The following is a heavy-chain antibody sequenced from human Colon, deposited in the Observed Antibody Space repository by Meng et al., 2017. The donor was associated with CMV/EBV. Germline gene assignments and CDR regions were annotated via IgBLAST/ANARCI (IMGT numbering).Heavy chain of an antibody. D-gene: IGHD1-26*01. V-gene: IGHV1-69*10. CDR3: ARALVGITGPRHYYNALDV. CDR1: AGTFGNYG. CDR2: IIPTLGAA. J-gene: IGHJ6*02. Sequence: SVKVSCKASAGTFGNYGVSWIRQAPGQGFEWMGGIIPTLGAATYSQRFQDRVTISADKSTGTVHMDLRSLTSDDTAVYYCARALVGITGPRHYYNALDVWGQGTTVTVSS.